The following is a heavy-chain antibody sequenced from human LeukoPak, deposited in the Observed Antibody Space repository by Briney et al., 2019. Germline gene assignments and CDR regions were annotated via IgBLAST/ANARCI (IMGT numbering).Heavy chain of an antibody. J-gene: IGHJ4*02. CDR3: VGQRGVGSWSFDY. CDR2: MYYSGNT. D-gene: IGHD2-15*01. CDR1: GGSISTGHYW. Sequence: SETLSLTCTVSGGSISTGHYWWGWIRQPPGKGLDWIGSMYYSGNTHYNPSLQSRVTVSVDTSKNQFSLKLTSVTAADTAVYYCVGQRGVGSWSFDYWGQGNLVTVSS. V-gene: IGHV4-39*01.